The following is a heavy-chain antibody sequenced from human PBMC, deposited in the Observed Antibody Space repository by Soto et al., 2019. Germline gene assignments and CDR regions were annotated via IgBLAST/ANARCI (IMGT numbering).Heavy chain of an antibody. D-gene: IGHD2-15*01. Sequence: QVQLVESGGGVVQPGRSLRLSCAASGFTFSSYAMHWVRQAPGKGLEWVAVISYDGSNKYYADSVKGRFTISRDNSKNTLYLQMNSLRAEDTAVYYCARGDCSGGSCYSSFGDYWGQGTLVTVSS. CDR1: GFTFSSYA. CDR3: ARGDCSGGSCYSSFGDY. CDR2: ISYDGSNK. V-gene: IGHV3-30-3*01. J-gene: IGHJ4*02.